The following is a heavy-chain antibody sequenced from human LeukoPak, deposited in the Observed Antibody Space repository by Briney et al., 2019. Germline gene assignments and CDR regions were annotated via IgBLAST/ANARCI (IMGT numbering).Heavy chain of an antibody. J-gene: IGHJ6*03. CDR2: INHSGST. V-gene: IGHV4-34*01. CDR3: ARKRSSGYHYYYYYMDV. Sequence: SETLSLTCAVYGGSFSGYYWSWIRRPPGKGLEWIGEINHSGSTNYNPSLKSRVTISVDTSKNQFSLKLSSVTAADTAVYYCARKRSSGYHYYYYYMDVWGKGTTVTVSS. D-gene: IGHD3-22*01. CDR1: GGSFSGYY.